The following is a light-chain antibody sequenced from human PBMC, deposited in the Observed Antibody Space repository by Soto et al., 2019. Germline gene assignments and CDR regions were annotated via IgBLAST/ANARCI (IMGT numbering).Light chain of an antibody. CDR3: SSYAGSDNYV. V-gene: IGLV2-8*01. CDR2: EVS. CDR1: SSDVGGYNS. Sequence: QSALTQPPSASGSPGQSVTISCTGTSSDVGGYNSVSWYQHLPGKAPKLMIYEVSKRPSGVPHRFSGSKSANTASLTVSRLQAEDEADYYCSSYAGSDNYVFGTGTKLTVL. J-gene: IGLJ1*01.